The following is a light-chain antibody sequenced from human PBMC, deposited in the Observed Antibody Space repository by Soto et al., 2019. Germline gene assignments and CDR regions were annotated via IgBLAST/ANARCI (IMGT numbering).Light chain of an antibody. V-gene: IGLV2-23*01. J-gene: IGLJ2*01. CDR2: EGS. Sequence: SALTQPASVSGSPGQSITLSCTGTSSDVGSYNLVSWYQQHPGKAPKLMIYEGSKRPSGVSNRFSGSKSGNTASLTISGLQAEDEADYYCCSYAGSSTVVFGGGTQLTVL. CDR1: SSDVGSYNL. CDR3: CSYAGSSTVV.